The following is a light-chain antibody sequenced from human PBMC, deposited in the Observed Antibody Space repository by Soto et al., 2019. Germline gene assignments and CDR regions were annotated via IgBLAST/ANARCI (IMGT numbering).Light chain of an antibody. J-gene: IGKJ4*01. V-gene: IGKV1-5*01. CDR3: QQYNSYS. CDR1: QNIKTY. CDR2: DAS. Sequence: DIQMTQSPSSLSASVGDSVTITCRASQNIKTYLNWYQQKPGKAPKLLIYDASSLESGVPSRFSGSGSGTEFTLTISSLQPDDFATYYCQQYNSYSFGGGTKVDI.